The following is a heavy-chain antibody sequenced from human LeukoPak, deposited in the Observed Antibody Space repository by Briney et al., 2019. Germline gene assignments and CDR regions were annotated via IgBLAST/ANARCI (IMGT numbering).Heavy chain of an antibody. Sequence: GASVKVSCKASGYIFINYYIHWVRQAPGQGLEWMGVINPSDGSTNYAQKYQDRVTMTRDTSTRTVYMQLSSLRSDDTAVYYCARGGVVYRASANNWFDPWGQGTLVTVSS. CDR1: GYIFINYY. CDR2: INPSDGST. CDR3: ARGGVVYRASANNWFDP. J-gene: IGHJ5*02. V-gene: IGHV1-46*01. D-gene: IGHD1-14*01.